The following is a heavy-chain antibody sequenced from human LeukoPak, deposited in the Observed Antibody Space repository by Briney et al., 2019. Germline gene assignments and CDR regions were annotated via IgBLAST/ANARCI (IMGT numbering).Heavy chain of an antibody. J-gene: IGHJ5*02. V-gene: IGHV4-34*01. CDR1: GGSFSGYY. D-gene: IGHD3-9*01. CDR2: INHSGST. CDR3: AREAAVDYDILTGPETVNWFDH. Sequence: SETLSLTCAVYGGSFSGYYWSWIRQPPGKGLEWIGEINHSGSTNYNPSLKSRVTISVDTSKNQFSLKLSSVTAADTAVYYCAREAAVDYDILTGPETVNWFDHWGQGTLVTVSS.